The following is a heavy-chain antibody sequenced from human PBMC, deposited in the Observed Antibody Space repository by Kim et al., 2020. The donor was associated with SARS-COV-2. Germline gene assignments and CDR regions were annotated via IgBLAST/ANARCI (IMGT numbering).Heavy chain of an antibody. CDR3: ARVVIGGVTAIRWFDP. D-gene: IGHD2-21*02. V-gene: IGHV4-59*01. J-gene: IGHJ5*02. CDR1: GGSISSYY. CDR2: IYYSGST. Sequence: SETLSLTCTVSGGSISSYYWSWIRQPPGKGLEWIGYIYYSGSTNYNPSLKSRVTISVDTSKNQFSLKLSSVTAADTAVYYCARVVIGGVTAIRWFDPWGQGTLVTVSS.